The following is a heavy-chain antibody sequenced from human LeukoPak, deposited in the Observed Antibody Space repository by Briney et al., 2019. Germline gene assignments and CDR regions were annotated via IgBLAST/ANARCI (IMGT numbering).Heavy chain of an antibody. V-gene: IGHV3-23*01. CDR1: EFSFSSYW. J-gene: IGHJ4*02. D-gene: IGHD3-3*01. Sequence: PGGSLRLSCAASEFSFSSYWMSWVRQAPGKGLEWVSAISGSGGSTYYADSVKGRFTISRDNSKNTLYLQMNSLRAEDTAVYYCAKFGYHPRALDYDFWSGFDYWGQGTLVTVSS. CDR3: AKFGYHPRALDYDFWSGFDY. CDR2: ISGSGGST.